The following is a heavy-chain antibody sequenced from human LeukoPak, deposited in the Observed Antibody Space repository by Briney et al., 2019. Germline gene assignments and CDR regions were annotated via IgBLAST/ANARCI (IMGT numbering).Heavy chain of an antibody. Sequence: KPSETLSLTCAVYGGSFSGYYWSWIRQPPGKGLEWIGEINHSGSTNYNPSLKSRVTISVDTSKNQFSLKLSSVTAADTAVYYCARGGIVVVPAAMRLDRNYYYYYGMDVWGQGTTVTVSS. J-gene: IGHJ6*02. CDR3: ARGGIVVVPAAMRLDRNYYYYYGMDV. D-gene: IGHD2-2*01. CDR1: GGSFSGYY. V-gene: IGHV4-34*01. CDR2: INHSGST.